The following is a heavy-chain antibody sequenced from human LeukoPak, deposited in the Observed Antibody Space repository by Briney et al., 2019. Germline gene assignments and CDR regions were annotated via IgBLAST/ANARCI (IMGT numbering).Heavy chain of an antibody. CDR1: GFTFSSYS. CDR2: ISSSSSTI. J-gene: IGHJ4*02. Sequence: PGGSLRLSCAASGFTFSSYSMNWVRQAPGKGLEWVSYISSSSSTIYHADSVKGRFTISRDNAKNSLYLQMNSLRAEDTAVYYCARDVIPAAIAGYYFDYWGQGTLVTVSS. V-gene: IGHV3-48*01. CDR3: ARDVIPAAIAGYYFDY. D-gene: IGHD2-2*01.